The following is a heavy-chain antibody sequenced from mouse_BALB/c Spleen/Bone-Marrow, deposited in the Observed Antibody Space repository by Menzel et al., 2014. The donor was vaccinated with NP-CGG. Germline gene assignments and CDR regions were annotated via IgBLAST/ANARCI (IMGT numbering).Heavy chain of an antibody. J-gene: IGHJ1*01. CDR1: GYTFTDYW. CDR2: IDTSDSYT. Sequence: VQLQQSGAELVMPGASVKMSCKASGYTFTDYWMHWVKQRPGQGLEWIGAIDTSDSYTNYNQKFKGKATLTVDESSSIAYMQLSSLTSEDSAVYYCARDYYGRGWYFDVWGAGTTVTVSS. CDR3: ARDYYGRGWYFDV. D-gene: IGHD1-1*01. V-gene: IGHV1-69*01.